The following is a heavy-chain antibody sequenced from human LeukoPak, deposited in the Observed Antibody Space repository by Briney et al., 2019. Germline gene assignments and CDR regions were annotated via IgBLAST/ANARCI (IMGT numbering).Heavy chain of an antibody. J-gene: IGHJ4*02. V-gene: IGHV3-23*01. D-gene: IGHD6-19*01. CDR3: AKVGRYSSLYYFDY. Sequence: GGSLRLSCAASGFTSSSYAMSWVRQAPGKGLEWVSAISGSGGSTYYADSVKGRFTISRDNSKNTLYLQMNSLRAEDTAVYYCAKVGRYSSLYYFDYWGQGTLVTVSS. CDR1: GFTSSSYA. CDR2: ISGSGGST.